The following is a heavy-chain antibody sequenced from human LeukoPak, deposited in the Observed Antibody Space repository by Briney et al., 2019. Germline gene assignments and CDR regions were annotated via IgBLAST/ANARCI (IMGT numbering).Heavy chain of an antibody. Sequence: SVKVSCKASGGTFSSYAISWVRQAPGQGLEWMGGIIPIFGTANYAQKFQGRVTITADKSTSTAYMELSSLRSEDTAVYYCARDICTNGVCYEVGTRWGQGTLVTVSS. CDR3: ARDICTNGVCYEVGTR. CDR1: GGTFSSYA. V-gene: IGHV1-69*06. J-gene: IGHJ4*02. CDR2: IIPIFGTA. D-gene: IGHD2-8*01.